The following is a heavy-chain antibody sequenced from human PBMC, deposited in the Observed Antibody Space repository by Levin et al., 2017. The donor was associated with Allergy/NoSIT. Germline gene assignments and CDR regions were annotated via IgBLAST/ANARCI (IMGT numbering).Heavy chain of an antibody. CDR1: GYIFRNYG. CDR3: ARDSTADTSRLDH. J-gene: IGHJ4*02. Sequence: PVASVKVSCKSSGYIFRNYGISWVRQAPGQGLEWMGWISGYNGKTKYAHKVQGRVTVTIDTSSSTAYMELRGLRSADTAVYYCARDSTADTSRLDHWGQGTLVTVSS. D-gene: IGHD6-13*01. V-gene: IGHV1-18*01. CDR2: ISGYNGKT.